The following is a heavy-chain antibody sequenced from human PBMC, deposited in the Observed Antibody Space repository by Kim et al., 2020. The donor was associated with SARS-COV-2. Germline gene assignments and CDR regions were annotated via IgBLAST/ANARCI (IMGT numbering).Heavy chain of an antibody. D-gene: IGHD3-10*01. CDR3: ARHKGVRGAPPHAFDI. CDR2: IYYSGST. CDR1: GGSISSSSYY. J-gene: IGHJ3*02. Sequence: SETLSLTCTVSGGSISSSSYYWGWIRQPPGKGLEWIGSIYYSGSTYYNPSLKSRVTISVDTSKNQFSLKLSSVTAADTAVYYCARHKGVRGAPPHAFDIWGQGTMVTVSS. V-gene: IGHV4-39*01.